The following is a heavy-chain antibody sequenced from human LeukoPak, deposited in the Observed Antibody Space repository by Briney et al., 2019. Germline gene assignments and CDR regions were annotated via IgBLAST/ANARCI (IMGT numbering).Heavy chain of an antibody. J-gene: IGHJ4*02. V-gene: IGHV4-4*08. D-gene: IGHD3-10*01. CDR2: IYNSGST. Sequence: SETLSLTCSVSGGSLSTYYWSWIRQPPGKGLEWIGFIYNSGSTNYNPSLKSRVTISVDTSKNQFSLKLSSVTAADTAVYYCAREGGFGESDGMGYWGQGTLVTVSS. CDR3: AREGGFGESDGMGY. CDR1: GGSLSTYY.